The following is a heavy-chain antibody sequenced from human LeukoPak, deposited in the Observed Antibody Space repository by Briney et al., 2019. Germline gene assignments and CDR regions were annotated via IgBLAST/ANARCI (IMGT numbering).Heavy chain of an antibody. CDR2: IYYSGST. V-gene: IGHV4-39*01. D-gene: IGHD1-26*01. CDR3: ARRLSWIQIVGAHPPLRHDAFDI. J-gene: IGHJ3*02. Sequence: SETLSLTCTVSGGSISSSSYYWGWIRQPPGKGLEWIGSIYYSGSTYYNPSLKSRVTISVDTSKNQFSLKLSSVTAADTAVYYCARRLSWIQIVGAHPPLRHDAFDIWGQGTMVTVSS. CDR1: GGSISSSSYY.